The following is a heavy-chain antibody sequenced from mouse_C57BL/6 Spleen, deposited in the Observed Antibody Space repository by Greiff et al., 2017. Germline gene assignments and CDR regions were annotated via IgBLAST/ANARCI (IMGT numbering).Heavy chain of an antibody. CDR1: GFTFSSYA. CDR3: ARDHDGFYFDY. D-gene: IGHD2-3*01. Sequence: EVKLMESGGGLVKPGGSLKLSCAASGFTFSSYAMSWVRQTPEKRLEWVATISDGGSYTYYPDNVKGRFTISRDNAKNNLYLQMSHLKSEDTAMYYCARDHDGFYFDYWGQGTTLTVSS. J-gene: IGHJ2*01. V-gene: IGHV5-4*01. CDR2: ISDGGSYT.